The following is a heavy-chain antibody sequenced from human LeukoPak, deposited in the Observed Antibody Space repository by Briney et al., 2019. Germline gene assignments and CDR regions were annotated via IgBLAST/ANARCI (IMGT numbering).Heavy chain of an antibody. J-gene: IGHJ4*02. CDR2: IYYSGST. CDR3: ARKAWFGELLFDY. Sequence: TSETLSLTCTVSGGSISSYYWGWIRQPPGKGLEWIGSIYYSGSTYYNPSLKSRVTISVDTSKNQFSLKLSSVTAADTAVYYCARKAWFGELLFDYWGQGTLVTVSS. V-gene: IGHV4-39*01. D-gene: IGHD3-10*01. CDR1: GGSISSYY.